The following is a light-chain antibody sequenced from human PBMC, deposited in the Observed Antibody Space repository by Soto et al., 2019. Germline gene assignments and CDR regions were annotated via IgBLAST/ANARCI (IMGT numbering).Light chain of an antibody. CDR3: QQFSSSPWT. CDR1: QSVSSTY. CDR2: DSF. V-gene: IGKV3-20*01. Sequence: EIVLTQSPGTLSLSPGQRATLSCRASQSVSSTYLAWYQQKPGQAPRLLIYDSFKRATGIPDRFSGSGSGTDFSLTISRLDPEDFAVYYCQQFSSSPWTFGQGTNVEI. J-gene: IGKJ1*01.